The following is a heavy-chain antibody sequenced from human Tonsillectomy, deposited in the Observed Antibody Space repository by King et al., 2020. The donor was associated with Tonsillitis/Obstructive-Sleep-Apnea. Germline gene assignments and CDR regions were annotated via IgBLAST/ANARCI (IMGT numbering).Heavy chain of an antibody. Sequence: VQLVESGGGLVKPGGSLRLSCTASGFTFTSYNMNCVRQTPGKGLEWVASISSGSHYIHYADSLKGRFTISRDNAANSVFLQMKDLSAGDTAVYYCARGRGVLEAFFYYYMDVWGKGTTVTVSS. CDR2: ISSGSHYI. V-gene: IGHV3-21*01. J-gene: IGHJ6*03. CDR1: GFTFTSYN. D-gene: IGHD3-3*01. CDR3: ARGRGVLEAFFYYYMDV.